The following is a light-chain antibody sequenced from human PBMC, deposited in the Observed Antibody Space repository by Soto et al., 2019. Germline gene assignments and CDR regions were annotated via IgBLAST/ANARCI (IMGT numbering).Light chain of an antibody. CDR2: GAS. CDR3: QHRSTWWT. J-gene: IGKJ1*01. V-gene: IGKV3-15*01. Sequence: EIVMTQSPATLSVSPGERATLSCRASQSVSSNLAWYQQKPGQAPRLLIYGASTRATGIPARFSGSGSGTEFTLTISSLQSEDFAVYYCQHRSTWWTFGQGTKVEI. CDR1: QSVSSN.